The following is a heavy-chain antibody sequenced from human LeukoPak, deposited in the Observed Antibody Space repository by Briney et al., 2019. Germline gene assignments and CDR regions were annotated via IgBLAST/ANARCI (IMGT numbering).Heavy chain of an antibody. D-gene: IGHD1-26*01. CDR1: GFTFSSYA. Sequence: PGGSLRLSCAASGFTFSSYAMSWVRQAPGKGLEWVSVISGGGGITYYVDSVKGRFTISRDNPKNSLYLQMNSLRADDTAVYYCARDTDGSLDYWGQGILVTVAS. J-gene: IGHJ4*02. CDR2: ISGGGGIT. V-gene: IGHV3-23*01. CDR3: ARDTDGSLDY.